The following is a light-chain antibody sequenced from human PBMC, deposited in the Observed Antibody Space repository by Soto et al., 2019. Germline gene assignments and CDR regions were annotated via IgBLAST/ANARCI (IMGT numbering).Light chain of an antibody. CDR3: SSYTSSSTGV. V-gene: IGLV2-14*01. J-gene: IGLJ1*01. Sequence: QSVLTQPASVSGSPGQSITISCTGTSSDVGGYNYVSWYQQHPGKAPKLMIYEVSNRPSGVSNRFSGSKSGNTASLTISGLQAEDVADYYCSSYTSSSTGVFGTGTKVTAL. CDR1: SSDVGGYNY. CDR2: EVS.